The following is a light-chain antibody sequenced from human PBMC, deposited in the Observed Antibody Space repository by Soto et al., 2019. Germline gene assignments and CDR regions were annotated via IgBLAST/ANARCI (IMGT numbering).Light chain of an antibody. V-gene: IGLV3-1*01. CDR2: EDQ. CDR1: KLGDKY. CDR3: QAWDSSTVV. Sequence: SYELTQPPSVSVSPGQTASITCSGDKLGDKYACWYQQKPGQSPVLVIYEDQKRPSGIPERFSGSNSGNTATLTISGTRAMDEADYYCQAWDSSTVVFGGGTKVTVL. J-gene: IGLJ2*01.